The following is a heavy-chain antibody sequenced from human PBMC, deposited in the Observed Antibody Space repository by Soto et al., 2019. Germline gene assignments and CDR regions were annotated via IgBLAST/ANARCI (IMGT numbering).Heavy chain of an antibody. V-gene: IGHV1-2*02. CDR3: AREAVHDYGDYDCAE. CDR1: GYTFTGYY. Sequence: VNGSCKASGYTFTGYYMPGVRQAPGEGLEWMGCINPNGSGTNYGQKFQGRVIMTRDTSISTDYMELSRLRSDDTAVFYCAREAVHDYGDYDCAEWGQGTLVTVSS. CDR2: INPNGSGT. D-gene: IGHD4-17*01. J-gene: IGHJ4*02.